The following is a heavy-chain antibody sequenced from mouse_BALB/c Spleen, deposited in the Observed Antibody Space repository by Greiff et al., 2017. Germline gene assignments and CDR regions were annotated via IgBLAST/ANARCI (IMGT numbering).Heavy chain of an antibody. Sequence: QVQLKESGAELVRPGSSVKISCKASGYAFSSYWMNWVKQRPGQGLEWIGQIYPGDGDTNYNGKFKGKATLTADKSSSTAYMQLSSLTSEDSAVYFCARGDYTFAYWGQGTLVTVSA. D-gene: IGHD2-4*01. CDR3: ARGDYTFAY. J-gene: IGHJ3*01. CDR2: IYPGDGDT. V-gene: IGHV1-80*01. CDR1: GYAFSSYW.